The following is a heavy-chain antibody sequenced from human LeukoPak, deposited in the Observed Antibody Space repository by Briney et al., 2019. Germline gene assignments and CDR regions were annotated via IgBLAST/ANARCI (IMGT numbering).Heavy chain of an antibody. V-gene: IGHV3-30*18. J-gene: IGHJ4*02. CDR1: GFTFSSYG. D-gene: IGHD1-26*01. CDR3: AKDLSGSYDY. CDR2: ISYDGSNK. Sequence: GGSLRLSCAASGFTFSSYGMHWVRQAPGKGLEWVAVISYDGSNKYYADSVKGRFTISRDNSKNTLSLQMNSLRAEDTAIYYCAKDLSGSYDYWGQGTLVTVSS.